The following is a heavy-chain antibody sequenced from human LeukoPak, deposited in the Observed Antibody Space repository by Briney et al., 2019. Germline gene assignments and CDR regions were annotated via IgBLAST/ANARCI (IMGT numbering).Heavy chain of an antibody. CDR2: IKSKTDGGTT. V-gene: IGHV3-15*01. Sequence: PGGSLRLSCAASGFTFSNAWMSWVRQAPGKGLEWVGRIKSKTDGGTTDYAAPVKGRFTISRDDSKNTLYLQMNSLRAEDTAVYYCALIFGMYGFDIWGQGTMVTVSS. CDR3: ALIFGMYGFDI. D-gene: IGHD3-3*01. CDR1: GFTFSNAW. J-gene: IGHJ3*02.